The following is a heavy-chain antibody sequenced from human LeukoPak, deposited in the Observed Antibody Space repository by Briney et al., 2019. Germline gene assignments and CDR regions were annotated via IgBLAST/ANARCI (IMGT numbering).Heavy chain of an antibody. D-gene: IGHD4-17*01. V-gene: IGHV1-2*02. CDR1: GYTFTGYY. J-gene: IGHJ4*02. CDR2: INPNSGGT. CDR3: ARGTPFFDGDYLSGY. Sequence: GASVKVSCKASGYTFTGYYMHWVRQAPGQGLEWMGWINPNSGGTNYAQKFQGRVTMTRDTSISTAYMELSRLRSDDTAVYYCARGTPFFDGDYLSGYWGQGTLVTVSS.